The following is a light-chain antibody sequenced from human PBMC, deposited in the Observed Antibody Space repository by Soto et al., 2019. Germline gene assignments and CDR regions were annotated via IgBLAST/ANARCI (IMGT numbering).Light chain of an antibody. CDR1: SSDVGGYNY. CDR2: DVS. V-gene: IGLV2-14*01. J-gene: IGLJ1*01. CDR3: SSYNSSPFG. Sequence: QSALTQPASVSGSPGQSITISCTGTSSDVGGYNYVSWYQQHPGKAPKLMIYDVSNRPSGVSNRFSGSKSGNTASLTISGLQAEDEADYFFSSYNSSPFGFGTGTKVTVL.